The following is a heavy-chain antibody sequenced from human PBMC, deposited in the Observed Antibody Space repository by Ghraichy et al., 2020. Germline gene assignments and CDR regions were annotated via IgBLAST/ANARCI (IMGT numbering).Heavy chain of an antibody. CDR3: ARGAESWAFDI. Sequence: SETLSLTCAVSGASISNDEYSWSWIRQPPGKGLEWIGYIYHTGTTYYNPSLRSRVTMSVDRSKDQFSLKLYSVTAADTAVYFCARGAESWAFDIWGQGTMVAVSS. CDR2: IYHTGTT. CDR1: GASISNDEYS. J-gene: IGHJ3*02. V-gene: IGHV4-30-2*01.